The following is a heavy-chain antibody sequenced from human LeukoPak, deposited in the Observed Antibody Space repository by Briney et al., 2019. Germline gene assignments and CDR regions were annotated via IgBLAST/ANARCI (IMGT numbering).Heavy chain of an antibody. D-gene: IGHD3-22*01. CDR3: AREPGYYDSSGADY. J-gene: IGHJ4*02. CDR2: INSRGNAI. CDR1: GFTFSDYY. V-gene: IGHV3-11*04. Sequence: PGGSLRLSCAASGFTFSDYYMNWIRQAPGKGLEWVSYINSRGNAIYYADSVKGRFTISRDNAKNSLYLQMHSLRAEDTAVYYCAREPGYYDSSGADYWGQGTLVTVSS.